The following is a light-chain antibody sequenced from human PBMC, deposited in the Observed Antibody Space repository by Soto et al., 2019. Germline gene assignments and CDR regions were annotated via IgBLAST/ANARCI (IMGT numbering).Light chain of an antibody. V-gene: IGKV3-20*01. Sequence: EVVLTQSPGTPSLSPGERATLSCMASQTMNSNYLAWYQHKPGQAPRLLIFGASRRATGIPDRFIGSGSGTDFTLTISRLEPEDIAVYYCQQSGGSLYTFGQGTKVEIK. CDR3: QQSGGSLYT. J-gene: IGKJ2*01. CDR2: GAS. CDR1: QTMNSNY.